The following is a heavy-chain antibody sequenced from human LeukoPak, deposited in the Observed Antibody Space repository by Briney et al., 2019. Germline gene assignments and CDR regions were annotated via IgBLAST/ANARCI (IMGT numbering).Heavy chain of an antibody. V-gene: IGHV4-39*07. CDR2: IYYSGST. Sequence: SETLSLTCTVSGGSISSSSYYWGWIRQPPGKGLEWIGSIYYSGSTYYNPSLKSRVTISVDTSKNQFSLKLSSVTAADTAVYYCARDSGARGSAFDYWGQGTLVTVSS. CDR1: GGSISSSSYY. J-gene: IGHJ4*02. D-gene: IGHD1-26*01. CDR3: ARDSGARGSAFDY.